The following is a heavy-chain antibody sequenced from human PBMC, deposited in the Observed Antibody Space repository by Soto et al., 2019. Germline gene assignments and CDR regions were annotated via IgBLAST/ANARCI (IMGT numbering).Heavy chain of an antibody. D-gene: IGHD6-19*01. CDR3: ARNLLAPGQWLPYFDY. CDR1: GFSLSNARMG. J-gene: IGHJ4*02. Sequence: SGPTLVNPTETLTLTCTVSGFSLSNARMGVSWIRQPPGKALEWLAHIFSNDEKSYSTSLKSRLTISKDTSKSQVVLTMTNMDPVDTATYSCARNLLAPGQWLPYFDYWGQGTLVTSPQ. CDR2: IFSNDEK. V-gene: IGHV2-26*01.